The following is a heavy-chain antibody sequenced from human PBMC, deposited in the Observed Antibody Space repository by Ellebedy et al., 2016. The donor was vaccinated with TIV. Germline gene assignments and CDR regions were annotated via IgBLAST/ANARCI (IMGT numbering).Heavy chain of an antibody. J-gene: IGHJ4*02. CDR3: AREGWFGELVDY. D-gene: IGHD3-10*01. CDR2: ISDVGSNK. Sequence: GESLKISCAASGFTLSSYAMHWVRQAPGKGLEWVAVISDVGSNKYYADSVKGRFTIFRDKSKNTLYLQMNSLRAEDTAVYYCAREGWFGELVDYWGQGTLVTVSS. CDR1: GFTLSSYA. V-gene: IGHV3-30-3*01.